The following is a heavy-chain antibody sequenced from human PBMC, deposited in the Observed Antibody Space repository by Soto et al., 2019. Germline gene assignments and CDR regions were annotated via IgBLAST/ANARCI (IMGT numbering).Heavy chain of an antibody. CDR3: AKARLWGGDGYNSYYYNAMDV. D-gene: IGHD3-16*01. Sequence: GGSLRLSCAASGFTFDVYAMYWLRQGPWKGLEWGSGISCDSGRIGYAASVKGRFTISRDNAKTSLYLQMNSLRPEDTALYYCAKARLWGGDGYNSYYYNAMDVWGQGTTVTVS. J-gene: IGHJ6*02. CDR2: ISCDSGRI. V-gene: IGHV3-9*01. CDR1: GFTFDVYA.